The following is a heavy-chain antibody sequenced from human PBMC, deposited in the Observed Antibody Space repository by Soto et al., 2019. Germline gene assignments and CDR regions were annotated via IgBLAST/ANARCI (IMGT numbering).Heavy chain of an antibody. D-gene: IGHD3-22*01. CDR2: IHSDGRST. V-gene: IGHV3-74*01. CDR3: KTYYYDNSGPFDV. J-gene: IGHJ3*01. CDR1: GFIFSEYW. Sequence: EVQLVESGGGLVQSGGALRLSCAASGFIFSEYWMHWVRQAPGKGLVWVSRIHSDGRSTVYTDSVKGRFTISRDNAKNTVYLQMNSLRVEDTAVYYCKTYYYDNSGPFDVWGQGTMVTVSS.